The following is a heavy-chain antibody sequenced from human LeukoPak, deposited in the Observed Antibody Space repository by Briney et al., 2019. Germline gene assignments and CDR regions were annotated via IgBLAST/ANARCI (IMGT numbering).Heavy chain of an antibody. CDR1: GGSFSDFY. CDR3: ARMETYYYDSSGHYVFDY. Sequence: SETLSLTCAVYGGSFSDFYWSWIRQPPGKGLEWIGEIDHSGSTNYNPSLKSRVSISVDTSQNQFSLKLSSVTAADTAVYYCARMETYYYDSSGHYVFDYWGQGTLVTVSS. J-gene: IGHJ4*02. CDR2: IDHSGST. D-gene: IGHD3-22*01. V-gene: IGHV4-34*01.